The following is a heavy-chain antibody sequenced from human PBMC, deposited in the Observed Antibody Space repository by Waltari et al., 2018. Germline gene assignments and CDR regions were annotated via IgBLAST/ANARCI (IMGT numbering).Heavy chain of an antibody. D-gene: IGHD1-7*01. CDR3: AREENYDFAMDV. J-gene: IGHJ6*02. Sequence: EVQLVESGGGSVQPGGSLRLSCTGSGFLFSSYWMHWVRQGPGEGLVFVSRINGDGSSTTYADSVQGRFTTTRDNAKSTLYLEMNSLKSEDTGVYYCAREENYDFAMDVWGQGTTVTVSS. V-gene: IGHV3-74*01. CDR2: INGDGSST. CDR1: GFLFSSYW.